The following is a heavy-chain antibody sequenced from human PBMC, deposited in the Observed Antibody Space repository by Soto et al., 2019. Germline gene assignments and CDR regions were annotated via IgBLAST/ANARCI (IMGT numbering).Heavy chain of an antibody. CDR2: IYYSGST. CDR1: GGSVSSGSYY. Sequence: SETLSLTCTVSGGSVSSGSYYWSWIRQPPGKGLEWIGYIYYSGSTNYNPSLKSRVTISVDTSKNQFSLKLSSVTAADTAVYYCAREGFTIFGVASTYYYGMDVWGQGTTVTVS. CDR3: AREGFTIFGVASTYYYGMDV. J-gene: IGHJ6*02. D-gene: IGHD3-3*01. V-gene: IGHV4-61*01.